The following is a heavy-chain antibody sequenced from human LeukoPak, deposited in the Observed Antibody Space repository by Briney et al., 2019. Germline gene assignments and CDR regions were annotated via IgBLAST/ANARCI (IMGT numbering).Heavy chain of an antibody. CDR1: GITFSSYA. J-gene: IGHJ4*02. V-gene: IGHV3-30-3*01. Sequence: GGSLRLSCAASGITFSSYAMHWVRQAPGKGLEWVAVISYDGSNKYYADSVKGRFTISRDNSKNTLYLQMNSLRAEDTAVYYCARDIKATIDYWGQGTLVTVSS. CDR2: ISYDGSNK. D-gene: IGHD5-12*01. CDR3: ARDIKATIDY.